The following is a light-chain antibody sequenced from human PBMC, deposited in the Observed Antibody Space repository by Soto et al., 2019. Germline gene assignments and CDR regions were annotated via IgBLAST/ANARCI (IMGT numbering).Light chain of an antibody. CDR3: QQYDNLPLT. Sequence: DIQMTQSPPSLSASVGDRVTITCQASQDISIYLNWYQQKPGKAPKLLMYAASNLESGVPSRFSGSGSGTDFAFTISSLQPEDIATYYCQQYDNLPLTFGGGTKVEIK. V-gene: IGKV1-33*01. J-gene: IGKJ4*01. CDR1: QDISIY. CDR2: AAS.